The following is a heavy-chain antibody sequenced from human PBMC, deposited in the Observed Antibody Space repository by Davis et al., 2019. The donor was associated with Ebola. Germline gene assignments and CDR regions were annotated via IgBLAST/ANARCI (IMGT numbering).Heavy chain of an antibody. J-gene: IGHJ6*02. Sequence: ASVKVSCTASGYTFSNYVMNWVRQAPGQGLEWMGWINTNTGTPTYAQGFTGRFVFSLDTSLSTAYLQISSLKAEDTAVYYCARTGGYFGVYLSMDVWGPGTTVTVSS. CDR1: GYTFSNYV. CDR3: ARTGGYFGVYLSMDV. V-gene: IGHV7-4-1*02. D-gene: IGHD3-16*01. CDR2: INTNTGTP.